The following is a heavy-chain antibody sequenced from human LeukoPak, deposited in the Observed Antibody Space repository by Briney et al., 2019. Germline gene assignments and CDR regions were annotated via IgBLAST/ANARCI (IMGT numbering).Heavy chain of an antibody. Sequence: SQTLSLTCTVSGGSISSGSYYWSWIRQPAGKGLEWIGRIYTSGSTNYNPSLKSRVTMSVDTSKNQFSLKLSSVTAADTAVYYCARDGQSKNYYYYYYMDVWGKGTTVTVSS. CDR3: ARDGQSKNYYYYYYMDV. CDR2: IYTSGST. J-gene: IGHJ6*03. CDR1: GGSISSGSYY. V-gene: IGHV4-61*02.